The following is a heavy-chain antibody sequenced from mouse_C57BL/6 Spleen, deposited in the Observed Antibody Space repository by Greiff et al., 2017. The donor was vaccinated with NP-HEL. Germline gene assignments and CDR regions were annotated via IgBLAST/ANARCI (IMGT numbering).Heavy chain of an antibody. CDR2: ISDGGSYT. V-gene: IGHV5-4*01. D-gene: IGHD1-1*01. CDR1: GFTFSSYA. J-gene: IGHJ4*01. CDR3: ARDQGFITTVVGAMDY. Sequence: EVQVVESGGGLVKPGGSLKLSCAASGFTFSSYAMSWVRQTPEKRLEWVATISDGGSYTYYPDNVKGRFTISRDNAKNNLYLQMSHLKSEDTAMYYCARDQGFITTVVGAMDYWGQGTSVTVSS.